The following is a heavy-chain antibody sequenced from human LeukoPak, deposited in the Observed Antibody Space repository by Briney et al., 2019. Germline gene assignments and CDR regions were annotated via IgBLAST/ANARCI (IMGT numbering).Heavy chain of an antibody. CDR1: GGSISTYY. J-gene: IGHJ6*03. D-gene: IGHD3-10*01. Sequence: KPSETLSLTCTVSGGSISTYYWSWIRQPPGKGLEWIGYIYYSGSTNYNPSLKSRVTISVDTSKNQFSLKLSSVTAADTAVYYCARVMVRGVIGYYYMDVWGKGTTVTVSS. CDR3: ARVMVRGVIGYYYMDV. V-gene: IGHV4-59*08. CDR2: IYYSGST.